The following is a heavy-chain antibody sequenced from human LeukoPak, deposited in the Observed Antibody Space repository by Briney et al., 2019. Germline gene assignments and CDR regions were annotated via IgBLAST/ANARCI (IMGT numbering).Heavy chain of an antibody. CDR2: ISFDGVNT. Sequence: GGSLRLSCAASGFTFSTYAIHWVRQAPGKGLEWVAVISFDGVNTFYADSVKGRFTISRDNSKNTLYLQMNSLRAEDTAVYYCAKRIQSAMATGYWGQGTLVTVSS. J-gene: IGHJ4*02. CDR1: GFTFSTYA. CDR3: AKRIQSAMATGY. D-gene: IGHD5-18*01. V-gene: IGHV3-30*04.